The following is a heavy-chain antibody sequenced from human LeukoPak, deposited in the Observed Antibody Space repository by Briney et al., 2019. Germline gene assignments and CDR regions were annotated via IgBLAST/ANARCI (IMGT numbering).Heavy chain of an antibody. Sequence: GRSLRLSCSASGFTFNTYWMNWVHQAPGKGLEWVANIKRDESETYYVDSVKGRFTISRDNAKNSLSLQMNSLRAEDTAVYYCARGGGNFDYWGQGTLVTVSS. J-gene: IGHJ4*02. D-gene: IGHD2/OR15-2a*01. CDR3: ARGGGNFDY. CDR1: GFTFNTYW. V-gene: IGHV3-7*01. CDR2: IKRDESET.